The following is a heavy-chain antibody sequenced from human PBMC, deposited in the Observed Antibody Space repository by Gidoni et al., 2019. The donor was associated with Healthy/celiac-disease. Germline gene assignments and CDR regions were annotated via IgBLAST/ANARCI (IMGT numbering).Heavy chain of an antibody. Sequence: EVQLVESGGGLVQPGGSLSLSCAASGFTFSSYWMHWVRQAPGKGLVWVSRINSDGSSTSYADSVKGRFTISRDNAKNTLYLQMNSLRAEDTAVYYCAREDAQQWLNDYWGQGTLVTVSS. CDR3: AREDAQQWLNDY. J-gene: IGHJ4*02. CDR2: INSDGSST. D-gene: IGHD6-19*01. CDR1: GFTFSSYW. V-gene: IGHV3-74*01.